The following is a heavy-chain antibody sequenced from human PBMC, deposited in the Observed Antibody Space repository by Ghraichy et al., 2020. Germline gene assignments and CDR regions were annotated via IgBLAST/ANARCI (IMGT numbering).Heavy chain of an antibody. V-gene: IGHV3-23*01. CDR3: ASPNRGYGGNSWYFDY. CDR1: GFTFSSYA. D-gene: IGHD4-23*01. Sequence: GESLNISCAASGFTFSSYAMGWVRQAPGKGLEWVSAISGTGGTTYYADSVKGRFTISRDNSKNTLYLQMTSLTAEDTAVYYCASPNRGYGGNSWYFDYWGQGTLVTVSS. CDR2: ISGTGGTT. J-gene: IGHJ4*02.